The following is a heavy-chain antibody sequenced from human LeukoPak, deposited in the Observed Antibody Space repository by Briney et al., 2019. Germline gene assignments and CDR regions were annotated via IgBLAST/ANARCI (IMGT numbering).Heavy chain of an antibody. J-gene: IGHJ4*02. Sequence: GGSLRLPCAASGFTFSSYRMNWFRQAPGKGLEWVSAISGSGVSTYYADSVKGRFTISRDNSKNTLYLQMNSLRAEDTAVYYCAKDCSSTSCPTSDYWGQGTLVTVSS. CDR2: ISGSGVST. D-gene: IGHD2-2*01. CDR1: GFTFSSYR. V-gene: IGHV3-23*01. CDR3: AKDCSSTSCPTSDY.